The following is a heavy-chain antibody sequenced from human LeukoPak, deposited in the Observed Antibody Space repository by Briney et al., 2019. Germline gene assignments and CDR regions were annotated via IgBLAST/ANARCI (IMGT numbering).Heavy chain of an antibody. D-gene: IGHD3-9*01. CDR3: ARGRYFDGLLANWFDP. CDR2: INSDGSST. V-gene: IGHV3-74*01. CDR1: GFTFSSYW. J-gene: IGHJ5*02. Sequence: GGSLRLSCAASGFTFSSYWMHWVRQAPGKGLVWVSRINSDGSSTSYADSVKGRFTISRDNAKNTLYLQMNSLRAEDTAVYYCARGRYFDGLLANWFDPWGQGTLVTVSS.